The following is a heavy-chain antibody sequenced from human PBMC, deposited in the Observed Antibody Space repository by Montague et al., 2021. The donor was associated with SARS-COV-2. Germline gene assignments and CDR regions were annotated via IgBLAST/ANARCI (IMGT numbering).Heavy chain of an antibody. J-gene: IGHJ2*01. CDR3: ARVLGGYCSGGSCYRGWYFDL. D-gene: IGHD2-15*01. CDR1: GGSISSSSYY. CDR2: IYYSGST. Sequence: SETLSLTCTVSGGSISSSSYYWGWIRQPPGKGLEWIGSIYYSGSTYYNPSLKSQVTISVDTSKNQFSLKLSSVTAADTAVYYCARVLGGYCSGGSCYRGWYFDLWGRGTLVTVSS. V-gene: IGHV4-39*07.